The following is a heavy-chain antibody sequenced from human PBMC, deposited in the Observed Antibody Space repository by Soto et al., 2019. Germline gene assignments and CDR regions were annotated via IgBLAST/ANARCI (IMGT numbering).Heavy chain of an antibody. J-gene: IGHJ6*02. D-gene: IGHD2-2*02. CDR1: GDSVSSNSAA. CDR3: AREWGGYCSSTSCYNSRIGYYYAMDV. Sequence: SQTLSLTCAISGDSVSSNSAAWNWIRQSPSRGLEWLGRTYYRSKWYNDYAVSVKSRITINPDTSKNQFSLQLNSVTPEDTAVYYCAREWGGYCSSTSCYNSRIGYYYAMDVWGQATMVTVSS. V-gene: IGHV6-1*01. CDR2: TYYRSKWYN.